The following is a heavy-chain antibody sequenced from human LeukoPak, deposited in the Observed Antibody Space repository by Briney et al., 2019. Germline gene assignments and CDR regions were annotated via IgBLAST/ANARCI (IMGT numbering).Heavy chain of an antibody. CDR2: IGTAGDT. CDR1: GFTFSSYD. J-gene: IGHJ3*02. V-gene: IGHV3-13*01. CDR3: ARGGRDMGYAFDI. D-gene: IGHD5-24*01. Sequence: GGSLRLSCAASGFTFSSYDMHWVRQATGKGLEWVSAIGTAGDTYYPGSVKGRFTISRENAKNSLYLQMNSLRAGDTAVYYCARGGRDMGYAFDIWGQGTMVTVSS.